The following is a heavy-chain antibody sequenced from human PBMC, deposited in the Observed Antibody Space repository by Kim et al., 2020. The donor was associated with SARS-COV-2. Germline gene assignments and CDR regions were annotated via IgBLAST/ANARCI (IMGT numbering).Heavy chain of an antibody. CDR2: ISSSGGNI. D-gene: IGHD3-16*01. Sequence: GGSLRLSCAASGFTFSSYAMRWVRQAPGKGLEWVSVISSSGGNINYADSVKGRFTISRDNSKNTLSLQVNSLRAEDTAVYYCAKVVETDVILGAFDVWGQGTMVTVSS. V-gene: IGHV3-23*01. CDR3: AKVVETDVILGAFDV. CDR1: GFTFSSYA. J-gene: IGHJ3*01.